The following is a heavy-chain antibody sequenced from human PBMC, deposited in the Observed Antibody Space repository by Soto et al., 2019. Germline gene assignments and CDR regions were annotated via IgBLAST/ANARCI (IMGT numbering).Heavy chain of an antibody. Sequence: PGGSLRLSCAASGFTFASHAMNWVRQAPGKGLQWVSTISDSGGSTYYADSVKGRFTISRDNSKNTLYLQMNSLRAEDTAAYYCAKGSTHYYYYYMDVWGKGTTVTVSS. D-gene: IGHD2-2*01. V-gene: IGHV3-23*01. CDR2: ISDSGGST. CDR1: GFTFASHA. CDR3: AKGSTHYYYYYMDV. J-gene: IGHJ6*03.